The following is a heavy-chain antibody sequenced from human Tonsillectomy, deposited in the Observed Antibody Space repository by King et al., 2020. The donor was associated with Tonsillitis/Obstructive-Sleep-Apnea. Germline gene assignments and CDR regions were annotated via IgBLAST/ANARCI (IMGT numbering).Heavy chain of an antibody. CDR3: ARAGEFYYMDV. CDR2: ISGYNSNT. D-gene: IGHD3-16*01. V-gene: IGHV1-18*01. J-gene: IGHJ6*03. CDR1: GYTFINYG. Sequence: QLVQSGGEVKKPGASVKVSCKAFGYTFINYGISWVRQAPGQGLEWLGWISGYNSNTNYAQKFQDRVTMTTDTSTSTAYMELRGLRSDDTAVYYCARAGEFYYMDVWGKGTTVIVSS.